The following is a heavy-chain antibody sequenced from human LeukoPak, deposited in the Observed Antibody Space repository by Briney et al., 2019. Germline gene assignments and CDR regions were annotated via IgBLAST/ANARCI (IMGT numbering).Heavy chain of an antibody. D-gene: IGHD6-19*01. J-gene: IGHJ4*02. CDR3: ARDQEYSSGWLHY. CDR2: IWYDGSNK. Sequence: GKSLRLSCAASGFAFSSYAMHWVRQAPGKGLEWVAVIWYDGSNKYYADSVKGRFTISRDNSKNTLYLQMNSLRAEDTAVYYCARDQEYSSGWLHYWGQGTLVTVSS. V-gene: IGHV3-33*08. CDR1: GFAFSSYA.